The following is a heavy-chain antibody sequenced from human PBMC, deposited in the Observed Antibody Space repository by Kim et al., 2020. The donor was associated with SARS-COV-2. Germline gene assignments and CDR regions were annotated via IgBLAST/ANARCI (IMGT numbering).Heavy chain of an antibody. Sequence: SVKVSCKASGGTFSSYAISWVRQAPGQGLEWMGGIIPIFGTANYAQKFQGRVTITADESTSTAYMELSSLRSEDTAVYYCARPGLTTYYYGSGTPPGGFDPWCQGTLVTVSS. CDR2: IIPIFGTA. J-gene: IGHJ5*02. CDR3: ARPGLTTYYYGSGTPPGGFDP. D-gene: IGHD3-10*01. CDR1: GGTFSSYA. V-gene: IGHV1-69*13.